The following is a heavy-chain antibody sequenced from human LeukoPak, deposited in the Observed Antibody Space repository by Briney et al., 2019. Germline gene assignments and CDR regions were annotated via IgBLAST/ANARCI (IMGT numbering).Heavy chain of an antibody. CDR3: VKDTGSYGEFDY. J-gene: IGHJ4*02. Sequence: GGSLRLSCAASGFSFSTASMNWVRQAPGKGLEWVSGITWNSVTIGYAGSVKGRFTISRDNAKNSLYLQMNSLRAEDTALYYCVKDTGSYGEFDYWGQGALVTVSS. CDR2: ITWNSVTI. CDR1: GFSFSTAS. D-gene: IGHD3-10*01. V-gene: IGHV3-9*01.